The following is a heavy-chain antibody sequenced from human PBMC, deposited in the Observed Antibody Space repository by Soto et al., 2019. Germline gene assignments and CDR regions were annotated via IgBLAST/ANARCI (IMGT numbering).Heavy chain of an antibody. V-gene: IGHV4-34*01. Sequence: SETLSLTCAVYGGSFSGYYWSWIRQPPGKGLEWIGEINHSGSANYNPSLKSRVTISVDTSKNQFSLKLSSVTAADTAVYYCARGLRDIRNYYYYGMDVWGKGTTVTVSS. CDR1: GGSFSGYY. J-gene: IGHJ6*04. CDR2: INHSGSA. CDR3: ARGLRDIRNYYYYGMDV. D-gene: IGHD4-17*01.